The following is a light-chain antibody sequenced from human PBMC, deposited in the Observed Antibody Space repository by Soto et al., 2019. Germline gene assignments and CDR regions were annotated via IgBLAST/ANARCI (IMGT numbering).Light chain of an antibody. CDR2: AAS. Sequence: DIQLTQSPSSLSASVGDRVTITCRASQSISSHLNWYQQKPGKAPKHLIIAASSLQSGVPSRFSGSGSGTDFTLTITSLQPEDFAIYSCQHSHSTPLTFGGGTKVEI. J-gene: IGKJ4*01. CDR3: QHSHSTPLT. CDR1: QSISSH. V-gene: IGKV1-39*01.